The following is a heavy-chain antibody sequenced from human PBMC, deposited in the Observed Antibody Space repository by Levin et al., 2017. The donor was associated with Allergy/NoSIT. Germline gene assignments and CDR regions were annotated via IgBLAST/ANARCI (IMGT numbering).Heavy chain of an antibody. Sequence: SETLSLTCTVSGGSISSYYWSWIRQPPGKGLEWIGYFYYSGSTNYNPSLKSRVTISVDTSKNQFSLKLRSVTAADTAGYYCARVSLGDTATVETFDYWGQGTLVTVSS. CDR3: ARVSLGDTATVETFDY. CDR1: GGSISSYY. J-gene: IGHJ4*02. V-gene: IGHV4-59*01. D-gene: IGHD5-18*01. CDR2: FYYSGST.